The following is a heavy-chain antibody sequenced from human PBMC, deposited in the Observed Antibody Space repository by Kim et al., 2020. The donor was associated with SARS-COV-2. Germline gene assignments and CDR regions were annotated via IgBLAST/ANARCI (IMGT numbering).Heavy chain of an antibody. J-gene: IGHJ4*02. CDR2: IYYSGST. CDR3: VYYYYDSSGYY. CDR1: GGSISSSSYY. Sequence: SETLSLTCTVSGGSISSSSYYWGWIRQPPGKGLEWIGSIYYSGSTYYNPSLKSRVTISVDTSKNQFSLKLSSVTAADTAVYYCVYYYYDSSGYYWGQGTLVTVSS. D-gene: IGHD3-22*01. V-gene: IGHV4-39*07.